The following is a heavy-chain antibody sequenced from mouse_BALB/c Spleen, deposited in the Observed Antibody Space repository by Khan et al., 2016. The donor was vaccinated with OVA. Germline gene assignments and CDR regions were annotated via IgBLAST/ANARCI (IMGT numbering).Heavy chain of an antibody. J-gene: IGHJ3*01. CDR3: ARAGYVSFAY. Sequence: QVQLKQSGPGLVKPGASVRISCKASGYTFTSYNIHWVKQRPGQGLEWIGWIYPGNVSPKYNERFKGRATLTADNSSSTAYMQLSSLTSEDSAVYCWARAGYVSFAYWGQGTLVTVSA. V-gene: IGHV1S56*01. CDR2: IYPGNVSP. CDR1: GYTFTSYN.